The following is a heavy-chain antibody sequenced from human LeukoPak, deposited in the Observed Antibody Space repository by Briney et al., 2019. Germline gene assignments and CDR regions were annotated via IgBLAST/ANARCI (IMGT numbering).Heavy chain of an antibody. Sequence: GGSLRLSCAASGFTFSSYSMNWVRQAPGKGLEWVAVIWYDGSNKYYADSVKGRFTISRDNSKNTLYLQMNSLRAEDTAVYYCARGSSGWSYFDYWGQGTLVTVSS. CDR2: IWYDGSNK. V-gene: IGHV3-33*08. D-gene: IGHD6-19*01. CDR3: ARGSSGWSYFDY. CDR1: GFTFSSYS. J-gene: IGHJ4*02.